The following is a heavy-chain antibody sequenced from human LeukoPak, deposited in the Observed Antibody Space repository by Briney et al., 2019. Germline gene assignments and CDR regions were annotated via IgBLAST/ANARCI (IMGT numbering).Heavy chain of an antibody. J-gene: IGHJ4*02. V-gene: IGHV3-74*01. CDR2: INSDGSWT. CDR3: VSFYETY. Sequence: PGGYLRLSCAASGNYWMHWVRQVPGKGLVWVSHINSDGSWTSYADSVKGRFTISKDNVKNTVYLQMNSLRAEDTAVYYCVSFYETYWGRGTLVTVSS. CDR1: GNYW. D-gene: IGHD2/OR15-2a*01.